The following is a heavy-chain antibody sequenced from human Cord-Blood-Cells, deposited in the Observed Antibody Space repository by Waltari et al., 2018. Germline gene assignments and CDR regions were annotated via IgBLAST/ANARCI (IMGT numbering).Heavy chain of an antibody. CDR3: ARGPPIRLGELSWDY. D-gene: IGHD3-16*02. Sequence: QVQLVQSGAEVKKPGASVKVSCKASGYTFTSYDINWVRQATGQGLEWMGWMNPNSGNTGDAQKFQGRGTITRNTARSAAYMELSSLRSEDTAVYYCARGPPIRLGELSWDYWGQGTLVTVSS. CDR1: GYTFTSYD. J-gene: IGHJ4*02. CDR2: MNPNSGNT. V-gene: IGHV1-8*03.